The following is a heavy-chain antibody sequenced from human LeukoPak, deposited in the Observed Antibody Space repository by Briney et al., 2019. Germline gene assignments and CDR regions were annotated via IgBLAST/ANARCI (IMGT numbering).Heavy chain of an antibody. CDR3: AKEQAAGSSSWYSTFDY. V-gene: IGHV3-23*01. CDR1: GFTFSSYA. D-gene: IGHD6-13*01. J-gene: IGHJ4*02. CDR2: ISGGGGST. Sequence: GGSLRLSCAASGFTFSSYAMSWVRQAPGKGLEWVSAISGGGGSTYYADSVKGRFTISRDNSKNTLYLQMNSLRAEDTAVYYCAKEQAAGSSSWYSTFDYWGQGTLVTVSS.